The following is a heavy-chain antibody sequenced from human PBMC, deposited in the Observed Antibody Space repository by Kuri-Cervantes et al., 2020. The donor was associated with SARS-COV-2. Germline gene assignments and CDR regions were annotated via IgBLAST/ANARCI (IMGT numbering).Heavy chain of an antibody. CDR3: ARGFLTWWGLGAFDI. Sequence: GESLKISCAASGFSLSRYTMNWVRQAPGKALEWVSSISGSGSYTYYADSVKGRFTISRDDSKNTLYLQMNSLRAEDTAVCYCARGFLTWWGLGAFDIWGQGTMVTVSS. D-gene: IGHD3-3*01. J-gene: IGHJ3*02. CDR2: ISGSGSYT. V-gene: IGHV3-21*01. CDR1: GFSLSRYT.